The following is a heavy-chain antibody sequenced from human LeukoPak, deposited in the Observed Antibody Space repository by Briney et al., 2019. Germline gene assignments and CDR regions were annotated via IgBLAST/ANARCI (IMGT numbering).Heavy chain of an antibody. CDR1: GFTFSSYG. D-gene: IGHD2-15*01. J-gene: IGHJ4*02. CDR3: AKDHIVVVVAATPDY. V-gene: IGHV3-30*18. Sequence: GRSLRLSCAASGFTFSSYGMHWVRQAPGKGLEWVAVISYDGSNKYYADSVKGRFTISRDNSKNTLCLQMNGLRAEDTAVYYCAKDHIVVVVAATPDYWGQGTLVTVSS. CDR2: ISYDGSNK.